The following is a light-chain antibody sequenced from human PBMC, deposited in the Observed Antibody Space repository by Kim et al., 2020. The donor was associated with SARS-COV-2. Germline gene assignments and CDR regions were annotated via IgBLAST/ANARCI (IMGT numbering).Light chain of an antibody. CDR1: SLRKYY. Sequence: SSELTQDPAVSVALGQTVKITCQGDSLRKYYAIWYQQKPGQAPVRVIYGKNNRPSGIPDRFSGSSSGNTASLTIAGAQAEDEADYYCNSWDSSGDHWVFGGGTQLTV. CDR2: GKN. CDR3: NSWDSSGDHWV. V-gene: IGLV3-19*02. J-gene: IGLJ3*02.